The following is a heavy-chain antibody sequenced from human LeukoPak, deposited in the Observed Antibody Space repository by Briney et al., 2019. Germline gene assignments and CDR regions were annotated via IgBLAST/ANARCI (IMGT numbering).Heavy chain of an antibody. J-gene: IGHJ4*02. CDR1: GYTFTGYY. CDR3: ARDRYGDYPLDY. D-gene: IGHD4-17*01. V-gene: IGHV1-2*04. CDR2: INPNSGGT. Sequence: ASVKVSCKVSGYTFTGYYMHWVRQAPGQGLEWMGWINPNSGGTNYAQKFQGWVTMTRDTSISTAYMELSRLRSDDTAVYYCARDRYGDYPLDYWGQGTLVTVSS.